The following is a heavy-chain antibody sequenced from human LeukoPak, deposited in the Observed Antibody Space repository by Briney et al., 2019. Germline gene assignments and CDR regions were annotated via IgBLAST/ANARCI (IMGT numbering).Heavy chain of an antibody. D-gene: IGHD4-17*01. CDR2: IYSGGST. CDR1: GFTVSSNY. CDR3: AREYYGDYSYMDV. Sequence: GGSLRLSCAASGFTVSSNYMSWVRQAPGKGLEWVSVIYSGGSTYYADSVKGRFTISRDNSKNTLYLQMNSLRAEDTAVYYCAREYYGDYSYMDVWGKGTTVTVSS. V-gene: IGHV3-66*01. J-gene: IGHJ6*03.